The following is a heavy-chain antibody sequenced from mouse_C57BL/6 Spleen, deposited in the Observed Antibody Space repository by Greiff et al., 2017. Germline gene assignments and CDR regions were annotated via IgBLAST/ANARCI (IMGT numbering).Heavy chain of an antibody. CDR1: GYSFTGYY. CDR2: INPSTGGT. J-gene: IGHJ4*01. D-gene: IGHD1-1*01. V-gene: IGHV1-42*01. Sequence: EVQLQQSGPELVKPGASVKISCKASGYSFTGYYMNWVKQSPEKSLEWIGEINPSTGGTTYNQKFKAKATLTVDKSSSIAYMQLKSLTSEDSAVYYCARVGYYGSTYAMGDWGQGTSVTVSS. CDR3: ARVGYYGSTYAMGD.